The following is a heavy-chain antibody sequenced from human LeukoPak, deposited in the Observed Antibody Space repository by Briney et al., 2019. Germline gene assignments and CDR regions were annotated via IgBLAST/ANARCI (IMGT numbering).Heavy chain of an antibody. J-gene: IGHJ3*01. CDR2: THYSGST. V-gene: IGHV4-59*08. CDR1: GFTFSGYS. CDR3: AKWEETLRAFDV. Sequence: PGGSLRLSCAASGFTFSGYSMNWVRQPPGKSLEWIGFTHYSGSTFYNPSLKSRVTTLVDTSKNQFSLKLSFVTAADTAMYYCAKWEETLRAFDVWGQGTMVTVSS. D-gene: IGHD3-16*01.